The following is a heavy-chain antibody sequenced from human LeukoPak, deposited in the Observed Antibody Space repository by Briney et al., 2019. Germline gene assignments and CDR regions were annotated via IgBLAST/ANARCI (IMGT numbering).Heavy chain of an antibody. CDR1: GGSISRYY. D-gene: IGHD4-17*01. CDR2: IYTSGST. V-gene: IGHV4-4*07. Sequence: PSETLSLTCTVSGGSISRYYWSWIRQPAGKGLEWIGRIYTSGSTNYNPSLKSRVTMSVDTSKNQFSLKLSSVTAADTAVYYCARTFSYGASWYFDLWGRSTLVTVSS. CDR3: ARTFSYGASWYFDL. J-gene: IGHJ2*01.